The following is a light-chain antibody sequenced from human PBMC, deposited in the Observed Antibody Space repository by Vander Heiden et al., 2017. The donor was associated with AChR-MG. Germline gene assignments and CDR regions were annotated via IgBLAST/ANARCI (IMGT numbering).Light chain of an antibody. Sequence: DSVMTEPPLSLSVTPGQPASISCKCSQSLLHSDGKTYLYWYLQKPGQSPQLLIYGVSSRFSGVPDRFSGSGSGTDFTLKISRVEAEDVGVYYCMQGIHLPATFGPGTKVDIK. V-gene: IGKV2-29*02. CDR2: GVS. J-gene: IGKJ3*01. CDR1: QSLLHSDGKTY. CDR3: MQGIHLPAT.